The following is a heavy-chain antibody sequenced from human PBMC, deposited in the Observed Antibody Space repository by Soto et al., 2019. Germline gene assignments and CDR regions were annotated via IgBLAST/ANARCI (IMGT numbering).Heavy chain of an antibody. CDR3: ARRGVPGNWFDP. Sequence: SQTLSLTCTVSGGTISSSSYYCGCIRQPPGKGLEWIGSIYYSGSTYYNPSLKSRVTISVDTSKNQFSLKLSSVTAADTAVYYCARRGVPGNWFDPWGQGTLVTVSS. J-gene: IGHJ5*02. CDR1: GGTISSSSYY. D-gene: IGHD3-10*01. V-gene: IGHV4-39*01. CDR2: IYYSGST.